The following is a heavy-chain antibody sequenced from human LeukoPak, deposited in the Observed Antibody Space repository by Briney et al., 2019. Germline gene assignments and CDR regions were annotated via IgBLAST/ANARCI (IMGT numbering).Heavy chain of an antibody. D-gene: IGHD6-6*01. CDR1: GGSISSSSYY. V-gene: IGHV4-39*07. CDR3: ARGTERSSSGLDV. CDR2: IYYSGST. J-gene: IGHJ6*04. Sequence: SETLSLTCTVSGGSISSSSYYWGWIRQPPGKGLEWIGSIYYSGSTYYNPSLKSRVTISVDTSKNQFSLKLSSVTAADTAVYYCARGTERSSSGLDVWGKGTTVTVSS.